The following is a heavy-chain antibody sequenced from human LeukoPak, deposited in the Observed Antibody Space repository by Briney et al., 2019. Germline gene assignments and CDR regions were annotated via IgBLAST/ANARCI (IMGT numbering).Heavy chain of an antibody. D-gene: IGHD1-7*01. J-gene: IGHJ4*02. CDR1: GASISSGEYY. CDR2: IFTTGNT. Sequence: PSQTLSLTCTVSGASISSGEYYWSWIRQPAGRGLEWVGRIFTTGNTDYNAYLESRVTISVDTSKNRFSLNLTSVTAADTAVYYCGRLGSGTLEFDSWGQGTLVTVSS. V-gene: IGHV4-61*02. CDR3: GRLGSGTLEFDS.